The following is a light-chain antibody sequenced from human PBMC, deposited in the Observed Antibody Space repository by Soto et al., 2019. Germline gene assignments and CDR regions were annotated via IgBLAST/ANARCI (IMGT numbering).Light chain of an antibody. CDR2: AAS. J-gene: IGKJ4*01. Sequence: IQLTQSPSSLSASVGDRVTITCRASQGISSSLAWYQQQPGKAPKLLIYAASTLQSGVPSRFSRHGSWKDFPPTLRRLAPEDFGNYYCQQLKSFPLSFGGGTTVEIK. CDR1: QGISSS. CDR3: QQLKSFPLS. V-gene: IGKV1-9*01.